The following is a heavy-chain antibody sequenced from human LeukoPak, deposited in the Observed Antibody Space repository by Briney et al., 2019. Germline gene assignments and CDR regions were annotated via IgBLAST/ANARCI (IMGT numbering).Heavy chain of an antibody. CDR3: ARGLCSGGSCYFDY. Sequence: GGSLRLSCAASGFTFSSYDMHWVRQATGKGLEWVSAIGTAGDTYYPGSVKGRFTISRENAKNSLYLQMNSLRAGDTAVYYCARGLCSGGSCYFDYWGQGTLVTVSS. V-gene: IGHV3-13*01. CDR1: GFTFSSYD. CDR2: IGTAGDT. J-gene: IGHJ4*02. D-gene: IGHD2-15*01.